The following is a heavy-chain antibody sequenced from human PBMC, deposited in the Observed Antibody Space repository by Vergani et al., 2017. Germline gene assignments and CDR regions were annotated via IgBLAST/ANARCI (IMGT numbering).Heavy chain of an antibody. CDR1: GGSISSSNW. V-gene: IGHV4-4*02. CDR2: IYHSGST. Sequence: QVQLQESGPGLVKPSGTLSLTCAVSGGSISSSNWWSWVRQPPGKGREWIGEIYHSGSTNYNPSLKSRVTISVDKSKNQFSLKLSSVTAADTAVYYCARDPGIAAARENDAFDIWGQGTMVTVSS. D-gene: IGHD6-13*01. CDR3: ARDPGIAAARENDAFDI. J-gene: IGHJ3*02.